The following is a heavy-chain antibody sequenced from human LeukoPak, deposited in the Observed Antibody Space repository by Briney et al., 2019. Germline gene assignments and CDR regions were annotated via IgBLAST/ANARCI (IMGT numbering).Heavy chain of an antibody. D-gene: IGHD5-18*01. Sequence: KPSETLSLTCTVSGGSISSSSYYWGWIHQPPGKGLEWIGEINHSGSTNYNPSLKSRVTISVDTSKNQFSLKLSSVTAADTAVYYCARMRVRIQLWYPLSVFDYWGQGTLVTVSS. CDR1: GGSISSSSYY. J-gene: IGHJ4*02. CDR3: ARMRVRIQLWYPLSVFDY. CDR2: INHSGST. V-gene: IGHV4-39*07.